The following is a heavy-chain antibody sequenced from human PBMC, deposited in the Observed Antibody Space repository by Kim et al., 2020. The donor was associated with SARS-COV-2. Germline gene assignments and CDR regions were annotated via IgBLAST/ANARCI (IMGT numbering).Heavy chain of an antibody. D-gene: IGHD2-15*01. CDR3: ARELGAASDGGYFDY. CDR2: INPNSGGT. J-gene: IGHJ4*02. CDR1: GYTFTGYY. V-gene: IGHV1-2*02. Sequence: ASVKVSCKASGYTFTGYYMHWVRQAPGQGLEWMGWINPNSGGTNYAQKFQGRVTMTRDTSISTAYMELSRLRSDDTAVYYCARELGAASDGGYFDYWGQGTLVTVSS.